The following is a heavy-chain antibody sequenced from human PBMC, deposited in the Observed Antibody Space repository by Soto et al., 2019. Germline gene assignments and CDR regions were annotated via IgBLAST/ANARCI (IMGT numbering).Heavy chain of an antibody. J-gene: IGHJ6*02. Sequence: GGSLRLSCAASGFTFSSYGMHWVRQAPGKGLEWVAVIWYDGSNKYYADSVKGRFTISRDNSKNTLYLQMNSLRAEDTAVCYCARDGGIAALPRPVYSYYCMDVWGQALTVSV. CDR2: IWYDGSNK. CDR1: GFTFSSYG. D-gene: IGHD6-6*01. V-gene: IGHV3-33*01. CDR3: ARDGGIAALPRPVYSYYCMDV.